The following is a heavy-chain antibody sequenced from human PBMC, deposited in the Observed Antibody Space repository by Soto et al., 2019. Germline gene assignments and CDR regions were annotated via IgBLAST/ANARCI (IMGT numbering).Heavy chain of an antibody. D-gene: IGHD1-7*01. CDR1: GYTFTSYG. V-gene: IGHV1-18*04. J-gene: IGHJ6*02. CDR3: ARDLTGTSSYYYYGMDV. Sequence: QVQLVQSGAEVKKPGASVKVSCKDSGYTFTSYGISWVRQAPGQGLEWMGWISAYNGNTNYAQKLQGRVTMTTDTSTSTAYMELRSLRSDDTAVYYCARDLTGTSSYYYYGMDVWGQGTTVTVSS. CDR2: ISAYNGNT.